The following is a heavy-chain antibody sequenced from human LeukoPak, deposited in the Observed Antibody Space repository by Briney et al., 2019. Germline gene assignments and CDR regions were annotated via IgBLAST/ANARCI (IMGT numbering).Heavy chain of an antibody. CDR1: GFTFGDYA. D-gene: IGHD3-16*01. CDR3: ARDYYVWGSSNPRGAFDI. J-gene: IGHJ3*02. CDR2: IRSKAYGGTT. Sequence: PGGSLRLSCTASGFTFGDYAMSWVRQAPGKGLEWVGFIRSKAYGGTTEYAASVKGRFTISRDDSKSIAYLQMNSLRAEDTAVYYCARDYYVWGSSNPRGAFDIWGQGTMVTVSS. V-gene: IGHV3-49*04.